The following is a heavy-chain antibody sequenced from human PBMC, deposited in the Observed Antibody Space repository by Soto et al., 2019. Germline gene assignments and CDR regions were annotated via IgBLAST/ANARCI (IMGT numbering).Heavy chain of an antibody. CDR3: ERLSDYYYYMDV. V-gene: IGHV4-59*08. D-gene: IGHD6-25*01. CDR2: IYYSGST. CDR1: GGSISSYY. Sequence: SETLSLTCTVSGGSISSYYWSWIRQPPGKGLEWIGYIYYSGSTNYNPSLESRVTISVDTSKNQFSLKLSSVTAADTAVYYCERLSDYYYYMDVWGKGTTVTVSS. J-gene: IGHJ6*03.